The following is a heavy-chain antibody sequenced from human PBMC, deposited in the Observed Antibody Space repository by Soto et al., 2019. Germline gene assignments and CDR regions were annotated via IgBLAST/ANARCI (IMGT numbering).Heavy chain of an antibody. CDR3: ASRGIAAAGTDY. Sequence: ASVKVSCKASGGTFSSYAISWVRQAPGQGLEWMGGIIPIFGTANYAQKFQGRVTITADESTSTAYMELSSLRSEDTAVYYCASRGIAAAGTDYWGQGTLVTVSS. D-gene: IGHD6-13*01. J-gene: IGHJ4*02. CDR2: IIPIFGTA. CDR1: GGTFSSYA. V-gene: IGHV1-69*13.